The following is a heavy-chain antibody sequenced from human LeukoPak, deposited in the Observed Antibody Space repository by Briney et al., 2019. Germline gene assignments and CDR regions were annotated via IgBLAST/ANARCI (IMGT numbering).Heavy chain of an antibody. J-gene: IGHJ6*03. CDR2: ISSSSSYI. V-gene: IGHV3-21*01. CDR3: ARVVGATAKKKQRYYYYYMDV. D-gene: IGHD1-26*01. Sequence: KPGGSLRLSCAASGFTFSSYSMSWVRQAPGKGLEWVSSISSSSSYIYYADSVKGRFTISRDNAKNSLYLQMNSLRAEDTAVYYCARVVGATAKKKQRYYYYYMDVWGKGTTVTVSS. CDR1: GFTFSSYS.